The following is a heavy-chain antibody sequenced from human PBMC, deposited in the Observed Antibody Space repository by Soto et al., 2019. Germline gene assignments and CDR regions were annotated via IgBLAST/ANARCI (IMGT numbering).Heavy chain of an antibody. V-gene: IGHV3-74*01. D-gene: IGHD3-10*01. CDR3: ARGWFGPDI. CDR2: IDNAGTDS. Sequence: EVQLVESGGGLVQPGGSLRLSCAASGFTFSGRSMHWVRQAPGKGLVLVSGIDNAGTDSTYADSVKGRFTSSRDNAKNTLDPQMNSLRVEDTAVYYCARGWFGPDIWGKGTTVTVSS. J-gene: IGHJ6*01. CDR1: GFTFSGRS.